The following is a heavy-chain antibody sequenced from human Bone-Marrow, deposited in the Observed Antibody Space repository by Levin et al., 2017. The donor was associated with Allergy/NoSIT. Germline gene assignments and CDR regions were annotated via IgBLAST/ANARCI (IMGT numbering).Heavy chain of an antibody. Sequence: SETLSLTCSVSDGSIKTYYWSWVRQSPERGLEWIGYFDDSGTSAYNPAFKSRATISIDTSYNRFSLKLTSVTAADTAVYYCAKSRFSSSWYGAGMDVWGQGTLVTVSS. V-gene: IGHV4-59*01. CDR3: AKSRFSSSWYGAGMDV. J-gene: IGHJ4*02. CDR1: DGSIKTYY. CDR2: FDDSGTS. D-gene: IGHD6-13*01.